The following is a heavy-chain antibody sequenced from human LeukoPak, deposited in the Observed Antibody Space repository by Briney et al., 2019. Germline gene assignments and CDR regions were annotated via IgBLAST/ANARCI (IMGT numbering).Heavy chain of an antibody. CDR2: ISAYNGNT. D-gene: IGHD3-9*01. Sequence: GASVKVSCKASGYTFASYGISWVRQAPGQGLEWMGWISAYNGNTNYAQKLQGRVTMTTDTSTSTAYMELRSLRSDDTAVYYCARGPTYYDILTGDASGGDYWGQGTLVTVSS. V-gene: IGHV1-18*01. CDR1: GYTFASYG. CDR3: ARGPTYYDILTGDASGGDY. J-gene: IGHJ4*02.